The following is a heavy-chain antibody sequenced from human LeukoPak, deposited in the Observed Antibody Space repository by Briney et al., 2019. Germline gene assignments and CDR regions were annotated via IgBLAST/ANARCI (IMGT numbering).Heavy chain of an antibody. Sequence: PGGSLRLSCAASGFTFSNYAMSWVRQAPGKGVGWVSTISGSGDSSYYVDSVKGRFTISRDSSKSTLYLQMNGLRAEDTAIYYCAKGRCTDGRCSGFDCWGQGTLVTVSS. V-gene: IGHV3-23*01. CDR3: AKGRCTDGRCSGFDC. J-gene: IGHJ4*02. CDR1: GFTFSNYA. D-gene: IGHD2-15*01. CDR2: ISGSGDSS.